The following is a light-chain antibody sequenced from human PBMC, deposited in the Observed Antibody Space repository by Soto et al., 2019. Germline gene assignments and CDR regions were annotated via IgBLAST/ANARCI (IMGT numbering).Light chain of an antibody. J-gene: IGKJ1*01. Sequence: EVMMSQSPSTLSVSTGERATLSCRASQSVSSNLAWYQQKPGQAPRLLIYGASTRATGIPARFSGSGSGTEFTLTISSLQSEDFAVYYCQQYNNWPRTFGQRTKVAIK. CDR1: QSVSSN. CDR3: QQYNNWPRT. V-gene: IGKV3-15*01. CDR2: GAS.